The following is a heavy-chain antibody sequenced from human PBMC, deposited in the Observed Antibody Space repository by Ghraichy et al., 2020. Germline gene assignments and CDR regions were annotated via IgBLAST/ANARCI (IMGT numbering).Heavy chain of an antibody. V-gene: IGHV4-38-2*01. D-gene: IGHD1-26*01. Sequence: SETLSLTCAVSGYSISSGYYWGWIRQPPGKGLEWIGSIYHSGSTYYNPSLKSRVTISVDTSKNQFSLKLSSVTAADTAVYYCARVTLGATSIKVMGWFDPWGQGTLVTVSS. CDR1: GYSISSGYY. CDR2: IYHSGST. CDR3: ARVTLGATSIKVMGWFDP. J-gene: IGHJ5*02.